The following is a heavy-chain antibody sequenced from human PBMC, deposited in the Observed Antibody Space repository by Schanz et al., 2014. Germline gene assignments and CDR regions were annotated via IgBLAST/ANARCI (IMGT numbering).Heavy chain of an antibody. Sequence: EVQLVESGGGLVQPGESLRLSCAASGFSFSNYWMNWVRQTPGKGLEWIGRIKSKIDGGTTDYAAPVKGRFTISRDDSKNTLYLQMNSLKTEDTAVYYCTTVERITIFEVVPYYYYYMDVWGKGTTVTVSS. CDR3: TTVERITIFEVVPYYYYYMDV. J-gene: IGHJ6*03. CDR1: GFSFSNYW. D-gene: IGHD3-3*01. V-gene: IGHV3-15*01. CDR2: IKSKIDGGTT.